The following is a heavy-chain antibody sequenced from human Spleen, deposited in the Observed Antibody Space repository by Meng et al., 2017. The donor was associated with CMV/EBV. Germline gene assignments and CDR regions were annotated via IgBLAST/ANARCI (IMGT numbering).Heavy chain of an antibody. CDR2: INPKSGGT. CDR1: GYTFHGYY. D-gene: IGHD6-19*01. CDR3: ARRIALAAFDF. V-gene: IGHV1-2*02. Sequence: SCKASGYTFHGYYIHWVRQSPGHGLEWMGWINPKSGGTSYAQKFQGRVTMTRDTSISTAYMDLSRLRSDDSALYYCARRIALAAFDFWGKGTLVTVSS. J-gene: IGHJ4*02.